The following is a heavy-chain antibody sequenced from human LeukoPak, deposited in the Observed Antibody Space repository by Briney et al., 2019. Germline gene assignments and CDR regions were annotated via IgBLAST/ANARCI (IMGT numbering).Heavy chain of an antibody. V-gene: IGHV1-2*02. CDR2: INPNSGGT. Sequence: ASMKVSCKVSGYTFTGYYMHWVRQAPRQGREWMGWINPNSGGTNYAQKFQRRVTMTRDTSIRTASMELSRLRSDDTAVYYCARGGGHIAVAGIRRFDPWGQGTLVTVSS. CDR3: ARGGGHIAVAGIRRFDP. CDR1: GYTFTGYY. D-gene: IGHD6-19*01. J-gene: IGHJ5*02.